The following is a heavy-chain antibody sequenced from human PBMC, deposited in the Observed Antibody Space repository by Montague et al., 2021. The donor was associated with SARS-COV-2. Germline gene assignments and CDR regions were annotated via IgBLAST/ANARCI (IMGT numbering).Heavy chain of an antibody. CDR3: ARVFRGQRLAFDF. Sequence: SETLSLTCPVSGSSITSYYWSWIRQAPGKGLEWIAYIYSSGSASYNPSLRSRVTMSVDKSTNQFSLRLNSVTAADTAVYYCARVFRGQRLAFDFWGQGALVIVSS. V-gene: IGHV4-59*12. J-gene: IGHJ4*02. D-gene: IGHD6-25*01. CDR1: GSSITSYY. CDR2: IYSSGSA.